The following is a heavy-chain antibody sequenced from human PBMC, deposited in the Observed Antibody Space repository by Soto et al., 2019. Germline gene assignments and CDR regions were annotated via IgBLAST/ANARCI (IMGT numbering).Heavy chain of an antibody. CDR3: AKEMIASTLADFFDY. CDR1: GFTFSNYA. CDR2: ISGSGGRT. V-gene: IGHV3-23*01. Sequence: EVQLLESGGGLIQPGGSRRLSCEASGFTFSNYAMTWVRLAPGKGLEWVSTISGSGGRTFYADPVKGRFTISRDNSKNTLYLQMNSLRAEDTAVYYCAKEMIASTLADFFDYWGQGTLVTVSS. J-gene: IGHJ4*02. D-gene: IGHD2-21*01.